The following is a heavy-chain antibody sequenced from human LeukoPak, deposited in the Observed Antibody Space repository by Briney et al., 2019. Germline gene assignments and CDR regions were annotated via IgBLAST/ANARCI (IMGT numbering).Heavy chain of an antibody. D-gene: IGHD3-16*01. CDR3: ARDRSRFLGLCYFDY. Sequence: ASVKVSCKASGYTFTGYYMHWVRQAPGQGLEWMGWINPNSGGTSYAQKFQGRVTMTRDTSISTAYMELSRLRSDDTAVYYCARDRSRFLGLCYFDYWGQGTLVTVSS. J-gene: IGHJ4*02. CDR2: INPNSGGT. CDR1: GYTFTGYY. V-gene: IGHV1-2*02.